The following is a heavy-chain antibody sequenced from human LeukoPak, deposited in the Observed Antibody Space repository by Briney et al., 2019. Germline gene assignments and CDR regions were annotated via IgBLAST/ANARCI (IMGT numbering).Heavy chain of an antibody. CDR2: ISSSGSSI. D-gene: IGHD1-26*01. CDR3: ARERETRWFDP. CDR1: GFTFGDYY. J-gene: IGHJ5*02. Sequence: PGGSLRLSCAASGFTFGDYYMSWIRQAGGTGLGWVSYISSSGSSIYYVDSVKGRLTNFRDTAKISLYRQMTKLTAEDTAVYYCARERETRWFDPWGQGTLVTVSS. V-gene: IGHV3-11*01.